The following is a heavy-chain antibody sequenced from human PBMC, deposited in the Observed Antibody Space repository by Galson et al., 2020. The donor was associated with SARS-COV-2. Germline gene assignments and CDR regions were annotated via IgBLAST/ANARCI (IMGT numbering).Heavy chain of an antibody. CDR3: ARRRPVFEGSGYNLYRFDF. CDR2: VYHTGNT. V-gene: IGHV4-38-2*02. Sequence: SETLSLTCTVSGFSISGGYFWGWIRQPPGKGLQWIGDVYHTGNTYYNPSLKSRLTISVDTSKNQFSLKLHSVTAADTAVYYCARRRPVFEGSGYNLYRFDFWGQGTLITVSS. CDR1: GFSISGGYF. D-gene: IGHD3-22*01. J-gene: IGHJ4*02.